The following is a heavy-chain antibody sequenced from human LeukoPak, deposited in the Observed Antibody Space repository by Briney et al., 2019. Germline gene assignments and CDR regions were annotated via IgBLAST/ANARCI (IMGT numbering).Heavy chain of an antibody. CDR1: GGSISSSNW. CDR3: ARDPRYSSSAHVFDI. CDR2: IFHSGTT. D-gene: IGHD6-6*01. V-gene: IGHV4-4*02. J-gene: IGHJ3*02. Sequence: SGTLSLTCAVSGGSISSSNWWNWVRQPPGKGLEWIGEIFHSGTTNHNPSLKSRVTISVDKSKNQFSLKLSSVTAADTAVYYCARDPRYSSSAHVFDIWGQGTMVTVSS.